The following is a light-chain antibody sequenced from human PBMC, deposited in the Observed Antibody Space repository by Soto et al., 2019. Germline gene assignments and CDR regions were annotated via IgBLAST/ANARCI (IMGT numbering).Light chain of an antibody. CDR3: SSYTSTSTYV. CDR2: DVT. Sequence: QSVLTQPASVSGSPGQSITISCTGTSSDVGGYNYVSWYQQHPGKASKLMIYDVTYRPSGVSNRFSGSKSGTTASLTLSGLQAEDEADYYCSSYTSTSTYVFGTGTKVTVL. CDR1: SSDVGGYNY. V-gene: IGLV2-14*01. J-gene: IGLJ1*01.